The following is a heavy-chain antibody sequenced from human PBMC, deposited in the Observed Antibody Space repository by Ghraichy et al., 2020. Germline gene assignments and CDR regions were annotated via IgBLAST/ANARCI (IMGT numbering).Heavy chain of an antibody. Sequence: GSLRLSCTVSGASIRSPDYFWGWVRQPAGKGLEWVGSAFYSGTDYYNPSLKSRVAVSVDTSKNQFSLKLTSVTAADSGLYFCTRHSSGTLQWYYRGVDVWGQGNTVIVSS. J-gene: IGHJ6*02. CDR3: TRHSSGTLQWYYRGVDV. CDR1: GASIRSPDYF. V-gene: IGHV4-39*01. CDR2: AFYSGTD. D-gene: IGHD6-19*01.